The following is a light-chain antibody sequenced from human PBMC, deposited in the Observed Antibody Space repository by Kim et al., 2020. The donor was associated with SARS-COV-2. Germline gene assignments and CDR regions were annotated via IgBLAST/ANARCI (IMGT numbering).Light chain of an antibody. CDR2: GGS. CDR3: QQYNNWPPFT. Sequence: SPGERATLSCRASQSVSSNFACCQQHPGQAPSILIFGGSTSATASLPRFSGSRSGAEFTLTISSLQSEDFAVYYCQQYNNWPPFTFGPGTKVDIK. CDR1: QSVSSN. J-gene: IGKJ3*01. V-gene: IGKV3-15*01.